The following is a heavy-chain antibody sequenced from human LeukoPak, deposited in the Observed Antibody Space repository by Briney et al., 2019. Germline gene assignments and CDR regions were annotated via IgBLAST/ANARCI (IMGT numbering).Heavy chain of an antibody. CDR2: ISSSSYI. D-gene: IGHD3-9*01. CDR3: ASGTYHWYYDILTGYPYFDY. J-gene: IGHJ4*02. V-gene: IGHV3-21*01. CDR1: GFTFSSYS. Sequence: GGSLRLSCAASGFTFSSYSMNWVRQAPGKGLEWGSSISSSSYIYYADSVKGRFTISRDNAKNSLYLQMNSLRTEDTAVYYCASGTYHWYYDILTGYPYFDYWGQGTLVTVSS.